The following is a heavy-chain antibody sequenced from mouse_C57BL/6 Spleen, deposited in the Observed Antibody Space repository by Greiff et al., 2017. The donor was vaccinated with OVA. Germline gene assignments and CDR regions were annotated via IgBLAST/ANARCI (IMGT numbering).Heavy chain of an antibody. Sequence: QVQLQQPGAELVMPGASVKLSCKASGYTFTSYWMHWVKQRPGQGLEWIGELDPSDSYTNYNQKFKGKSTLTVDKSSSTAYMQLSSLTSEDSAVYYCAPYGYGFAYWGQGTLVTVSA. CDR3: APYGYGFAY. D-gene: IGHD2-2*01. V-gene: IGHV1-69*01. CDR2: LDPSDSYT. J-gene: IGHJ3*01. CDR1: GYTFTSYW.